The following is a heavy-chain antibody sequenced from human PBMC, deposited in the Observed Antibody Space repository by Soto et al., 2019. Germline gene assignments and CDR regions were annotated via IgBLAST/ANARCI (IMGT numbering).Heavy chain of an antibody. CDR1: GGSFSGYY. D-gene: IGHD4-17*01. CDR2: INHSGST. CDR3: ARIPTVTIFDY. J-gene: IGHJ4*02. Sequence: PSETLSLTCAVYGGSFSGYYWSWIRQPPGKGLEWIGEINHSGSTNYNPSLKSRVTISVDTSKNQFSLKLSSVTAADTAVYYCARIPTVTIFDYWGQGTLVTVSS. V-gene: IGHV4-34*01.